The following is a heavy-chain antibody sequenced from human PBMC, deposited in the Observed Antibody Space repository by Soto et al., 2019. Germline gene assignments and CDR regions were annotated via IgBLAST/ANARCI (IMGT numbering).Heavy chain of an antibody. CDR1: GFSFIMYS. Sequence: GGSLRLSCAASGFSFIMYSINCFRHSPGKGREWVSYISSNSVTIYDTDSGRGRFTISRDNAKNSLYLQMNSLRDEDTAVYYCAREDILGTRSFDFWGQGTLVTVSS. D-gene: IGHD1-26*01. CDR2: ISSNSVTI. CDR3: AREDILGTRSFDF. V-gene: IGHV3-48*02. J-gene: IGHJ4*02.